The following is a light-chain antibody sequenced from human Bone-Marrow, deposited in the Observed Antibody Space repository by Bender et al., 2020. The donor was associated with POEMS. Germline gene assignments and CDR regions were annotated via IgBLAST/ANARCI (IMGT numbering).Light chain of an antibody. CDR3: SSYTISSTWV. CDR1: SSNTGSGYD. Sequence: QSVLTQPPSVSGAPGQRVTISCTGSSSNTGSGYDINWYQHLPGTAPKLLIYGYNNRPSGVPDRFSGSKSGTSASLAITGLQAEDEGDYYCSSYTISSTWVFGGGTKLTVL. V-gene: IGLV1-40*01. J-gene: IGLJ3*02. CDR2: GYN.